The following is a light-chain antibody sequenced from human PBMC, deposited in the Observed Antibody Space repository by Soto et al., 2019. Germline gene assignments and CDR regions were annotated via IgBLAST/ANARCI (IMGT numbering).Light chain of an antibody. CDR1: NIGGKS. CDR3: HVWDSSSDHYV. J-gene: IGLJ1*01. V-gene: IGLV3-21*02. Sequence: YELTQPPLVSVAPEQMARITCGGNNIGGKSVHWYQQKPGQAPVLVVYDDSDRPSGIPDRFSGSNSGDTATLTIRRVEAGDEADYYCHVWDSSSDHYVFGTGTKVTVL. CDR2: DDS.